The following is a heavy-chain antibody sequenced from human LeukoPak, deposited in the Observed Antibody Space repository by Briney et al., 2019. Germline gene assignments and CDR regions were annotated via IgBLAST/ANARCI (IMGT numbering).Heavy chain of an antibody. CDR1: GYTLTELS. CDR2: FDPEDGET. J-gene: IGHJ4*02. D-gene: IGHD3-22*01. Sequence: ASVKVSCKVSGYTLTELSMHWVRQAPGKGLEWMGGFDPEDGETIYAQKFQGRVTMTEDTSTDTAYMELSRLRSEDTAVYYCATSPYDNSGYYYPPPFWGQGTLVTVSS. V-gene: IGHV1-24*01. CDR3: ATSPYDNSGYYYPPPF.